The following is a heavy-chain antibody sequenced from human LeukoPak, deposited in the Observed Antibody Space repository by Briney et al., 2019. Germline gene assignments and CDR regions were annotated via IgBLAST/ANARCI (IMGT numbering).Heavy chain of an antibody. CDR1: GYTFTTYY. D-gene: IGHD1-26*01. V-gene: IGHV1-46*01. CDR2: INPNGSGT. Sequence: ASVKVSCKTSGYTFTTYYIHWVRQAPGQGLEWMGVINPNGSGTAYVEKFQGRVTMTRDTSTSTVYMQLSSLRSEDMAVYYCARDPSGSWQRFDYWGQGTLVTVSS. J-gene: IGHJ4*02. CDR3: ARDPSGSWQRFDY.